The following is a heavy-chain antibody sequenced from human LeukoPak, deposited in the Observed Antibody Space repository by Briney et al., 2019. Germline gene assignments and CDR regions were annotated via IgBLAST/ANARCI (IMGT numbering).Heavy chain of an antibody. Sequence: GASVKVSCKASGGTFSSYAISWVRQAPGQGLEWMGGIIPIFGTANYAQKFQGRVTITADESTSTAYMELSSLRAEDTAVYYCARESSYDGTDRDYFDYWGQGTLVTVSS. CDR3: ARESSYDGTDRDYFDY. CDR1: GGTFSSYA. D-gene: IGHD3-3*01. J-gene: IGHJ4*02. CDR2: IIPIFGTA. V-gene: IGHV1-69*13.